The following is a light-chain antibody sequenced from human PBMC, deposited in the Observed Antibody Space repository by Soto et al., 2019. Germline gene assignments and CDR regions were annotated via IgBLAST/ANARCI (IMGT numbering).Light chain of an antibody. V-gene: IGLV2-23*01. CDR2: DGS. J-gene: IGLJ2*01. Sequence: QSALTQPASVSGSPGQSITISSTGTSTNVGSHNLVSWYQQHPGKAPKLMIYDGSKRPSGVSNRFSGSKSGNTASLTISGLQAEDEADYYCCSYAGSITVLFGGGTKLTVL. CDR3: CSYAGSITVL. CDR1: STNVGSHNL.